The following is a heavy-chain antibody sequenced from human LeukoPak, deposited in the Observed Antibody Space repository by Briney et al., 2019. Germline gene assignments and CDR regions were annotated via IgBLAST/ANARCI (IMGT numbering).Heavy chain of an antibody. D-gene: IGHD3-22*01. J-gene: IGHJ4*02. V-gene: IGHV4-34*01. CDR2: INHSGST. CDR1: GGSFSGYY. Sequence: SETLSLTCAVYGGSFSGYYWSWIRQPPGKGLEWIGEINHSGSTYYNPSLKSRVTISVDTSKNQFSLKLSSVTAADTAVYYCAGGEVVIFDYWGQGTLVTVSS. CDR3: AGGEVVIFDY.